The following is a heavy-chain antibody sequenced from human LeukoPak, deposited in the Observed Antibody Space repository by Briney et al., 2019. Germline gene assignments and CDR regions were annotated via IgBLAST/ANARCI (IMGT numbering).Heavy chain of an antibody. D-gene: IGHD6-13*01. CDR2: ISSSSSYI. J-gene: IGHJ2*01. CDR3: AKDIGTGGTGWYFDL. Sequence: GGSLRLSCAASGFTFSSYSMNWVRQAPGKGLEWVSSISSSSSYIYYADSVKGRFTISRDNAKNSLYLQMNSLRAEDTALYYCAKDIGTGGTGWYFDLWGRGTLVTVSS. CDR1: GFTFSSYS. V-gene: IGHV3-21*04.